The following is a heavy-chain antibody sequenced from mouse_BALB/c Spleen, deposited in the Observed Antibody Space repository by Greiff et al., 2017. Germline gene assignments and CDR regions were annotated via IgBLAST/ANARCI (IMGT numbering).Heavy chain of an antibody. CDR2: INPYNGDT. V-gene: IGHV1-20*02. D-gene: IGHD1-1*01. CDR3: ARDYYGSSYKVGRWYFDV. J-gene: IGHJ1*01. CDR1: GYSFTGYF. Sequence: VQLQQSGPELVKPGASVKISCKASGYSFTGYFMNWVMQSHGKSLEWIGRINPYNGDTFYNQKFKGKATLTVDKSSSTAHMELRSLASEDSAVYYCARDYYGSSYKVGRWYFDVWGAGTTVTVSS.